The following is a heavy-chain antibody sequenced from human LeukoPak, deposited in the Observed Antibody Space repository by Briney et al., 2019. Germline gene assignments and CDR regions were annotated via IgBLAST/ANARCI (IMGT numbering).Heavy chain of an antibody. J-gene: IGHJ4*02. CDR3: ARDFSSGYHFDY. V-gene: IGHV1-2*02. CDR1: EYTFTGYY. CDR2: INPDSGGT. D-gene: IGHD3-22*01. Sequence: ASVKVSCKASEYTFTGYYMHWVRQAPGQGLEWMGWINPDSGGTNYAQKFQGRVTMTRDTSISTAYMELSRLTSDDTAVYYCARDFSSGYHFDYWGQGTLVTVSS.